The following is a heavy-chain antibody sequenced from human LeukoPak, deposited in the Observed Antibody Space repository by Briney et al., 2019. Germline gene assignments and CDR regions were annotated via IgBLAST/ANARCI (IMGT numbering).Heavy chain of an antibody. V-gene: IGHV4-39*07. J-gene: IGHJ4*02. Sequence: PSETLSLTCTVSGGSISSSSYYWGWIRQPPGKGLECIGSIYYSGRTYYNPSLKSRVTISVDTSKKQFSLKLRSVTAADTAVYYWARILYSSNIDQWDQGTLVTVSS. CDR1: GGSISSSSYY. CDR3: ARILYSSNIDQ. D-gene: IGHD2-8*01. CDR2: IYYSGRT.